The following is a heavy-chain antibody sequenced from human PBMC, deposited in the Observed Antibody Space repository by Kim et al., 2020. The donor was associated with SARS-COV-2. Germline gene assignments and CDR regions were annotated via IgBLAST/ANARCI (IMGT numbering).Heavy chain of an antibody. J-gene: IGHJ4*02. CDR2: ISGYNGKT. D-gene: IGHD6-19*01. V-gene: IGHV1-18*04. CDR3: ARGISSSWYFDH. CDR1: GYTFTTYG. Sequence: ASVKVSCKTSGYTFTTYGLSWVRQAPGQGLEWVGRISGYNGKTNYAEKFQGRVTMTADAPANMAHMELRSLKFDDTAIYYCARGISSSWYFDHWGQGTLV.